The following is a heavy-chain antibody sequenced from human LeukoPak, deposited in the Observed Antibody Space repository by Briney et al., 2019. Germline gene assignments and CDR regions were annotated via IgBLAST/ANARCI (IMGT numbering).Heavy chain of an antibody. CDR2: IYTSGST. CDR1: GGSISSGSHY. V-gene: IGHV4-61*02. Sequence: PSETLSLTCTVSGGSISSGSHYWSWIRQPAGKGLDWIGRIYTSGSTNYNPSLKSRVTISVDTSKKKFSLKLSSVTAADTAVYYCARDGEYCTNGVCYRHLFDYWGQGTLVTVSS. J-gene: IGHJ4*02. CDR3: ARDGEYCTNGVCYRHLFDY. D-gene: IGHD2-8*01.